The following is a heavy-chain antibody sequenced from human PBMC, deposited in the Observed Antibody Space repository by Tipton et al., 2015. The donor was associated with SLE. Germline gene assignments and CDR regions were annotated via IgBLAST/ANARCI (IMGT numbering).Heavy chain of an antibody. CDR2: IFSTEST. J-gene: IGHJ4*02. Sequence: TLSLTCTVSGGSITTYYWSWIRQPPGKGLEWIGYIFSTESTNYNPSVKSRVTISVDTSKNQFSLKLSSVTATDTAVYYCARGGVGGYDYFDHWGQGTLVTVSS. V-gene: IGHV4-59*08. CDR3: ARGGVGGYDYFDH. D-gene: IGHD5-12*01. CDR1: GGSITTYY.